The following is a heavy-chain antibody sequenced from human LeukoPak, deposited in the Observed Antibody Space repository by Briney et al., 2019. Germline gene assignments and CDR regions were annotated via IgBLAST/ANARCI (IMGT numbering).Heavy chain of an antibody. CDR3: AKSVPPGGHHFRDAFEI. Sequence: GGSLRLSCAASGLTFSSCAMNWVRQARGKSLEWVSTISGSGGSTYYADYVKGRFTISRDNPKSTLYLQMNSLRADDTAVYFCAKSVPPGGHHFRDAFEIWGQGTMVTVSS. CDR1: GLTFSSCA. J-gene: IGHJ3*02. V-gene: IGHV3-23*01. D-gene: IGHD2/OR15-2a*01. CDR2: ISGSGGST.